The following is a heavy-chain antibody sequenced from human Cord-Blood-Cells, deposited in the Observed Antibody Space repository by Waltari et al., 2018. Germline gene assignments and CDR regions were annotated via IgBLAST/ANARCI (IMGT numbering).Heavy chain of an antibody. CDR3: ARGPITMVRGVIPYY. Sequence: QVQLQQWGAGLLKPSETLSLTCAVYGGSFSGYYWSWIRSPPGKGVEQIGEINHGGSTNHKPSLKSRVTISVDTSKNQFYLKLSSVTAADTAVYYCARGPITMVRGVIPYYWGQGTLVTVSS. V-gene: IGHV4-34*01. CDR2: INHGGST. J-gene: IGHJ4*02. D-gene: IGHD3-10*01. CDR1: GGSFSGYY.